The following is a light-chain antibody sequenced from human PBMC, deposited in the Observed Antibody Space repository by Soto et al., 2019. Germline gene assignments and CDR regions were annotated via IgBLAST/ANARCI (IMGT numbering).Light chain of an antibody. CDR2: EVS. J-gene: IGLJ2*01. Sequence: QSVLTQPASVSGSPGQSITFSCTGTSSDVGGYNYVSWYQQHPGKAPKLMIYEVSNRPSGVSNRFSGSKSGNTASLTISGLQAEDEADYYCSSYTSSSTLVFGEGTKLTVL. CDR3: SSYTSSSTLV. CDR1: SSDVGGYNY. V-gene: IGLV2-14*01.